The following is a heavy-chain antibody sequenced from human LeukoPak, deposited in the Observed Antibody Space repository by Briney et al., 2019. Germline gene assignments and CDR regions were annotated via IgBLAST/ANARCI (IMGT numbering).Heavy chain of an antibody. J-gene: IGHJ4*02. D-gene: IGHD3-10*01. Sequence: GGSLRLSCAASGFTFSRYEMNWVRQAPGKGLEWVSYISRSGDTLYFADSVKGRFTISRDNAKNSLYLQMSSLRAEDTAVYYCARDYASDYWGQGTLVTVSS. V-gene: IGHV3-48*03. CDR2: ISRSGDTL. CDR3: ARDYASDY. CDR1: GFTFSRYE.